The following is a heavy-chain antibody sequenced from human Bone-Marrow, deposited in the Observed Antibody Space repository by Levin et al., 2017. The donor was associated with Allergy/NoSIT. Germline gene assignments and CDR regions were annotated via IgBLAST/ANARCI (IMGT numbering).Heavy chain of an antibody. CDR2: ISSNGGST. CDR3: ARAYCSSTNCYAGYMDV. Sequence: GESLKISCAASGFTFSSYAMHWVRQAPGKGLEYVSGISSNGGSTYYANSVKGRFTISRDNSKNMLYLQMGSLRAEDMAVYYCARAYCSSTNCYAGYMDVWGKGTTVTVSS. CDR1: GFTFSSYA. J-gene: IGHJ6*03. D-gene: IGHD2-2*01. V-gene: IGHV3-64*01.